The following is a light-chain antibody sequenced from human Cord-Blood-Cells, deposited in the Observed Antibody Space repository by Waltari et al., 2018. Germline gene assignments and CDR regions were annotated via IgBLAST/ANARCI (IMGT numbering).Light chain of an antibody. CDR2: LGS. CDR3: MQALQTPPWT. J-gene: IGKJ1*01. CDR1: QSLLHSNGYNY. Sequence: DIVMTQSPLSLPVTPGEPASIPCRSSQSLLHSNGYNYLDWYLQKPGQSPQLLIYLGSNRASGVPDRVSGSGSGTDFTLKISRVEAEDVGVYYCMQALQTPPWTFGQGTKVEIK. V-gene: IGKV2-28*01.